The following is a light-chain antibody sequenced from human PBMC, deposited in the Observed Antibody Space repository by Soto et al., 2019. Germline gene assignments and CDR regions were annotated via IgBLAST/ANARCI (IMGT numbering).Light chain of an antibody. J-gene: IGKJ1*01. Sequence: DLVMTQSPLSLPVTPGEPASISCRSSQSLLHSDGYIYLDWYLQRPGQSPQRLICLGSNRASGGPDRFSGIGSGTHITLTISRVEAEDFGVYYGMEALQTPWTFGQGTRV. CDR1: QSLLHSDGYIY. V-gene: IGKV2-28*01. CDR3: MEALQTPWT. CDR2: LGS.